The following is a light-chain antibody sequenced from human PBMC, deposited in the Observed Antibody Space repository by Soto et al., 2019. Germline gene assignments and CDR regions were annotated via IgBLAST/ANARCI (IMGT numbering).Light chain of an antibody. J-gene: IGLJ2*01. Sequence: QSALTQPASVSGSPGQSITISCTGTSSDVGGYKYVSWYQHHPGKAPKVMIYEVSYRPPGVSNRFSGSKSGNTASLTIAGLQAEDEGDYYCSSYTTSSTLVFGGGTKLTVL. CDR3: SSYTTSSTLV. CDR1: SSDVGGYKY. V-gene: IGLV2-14*01. CDR2: EVS.